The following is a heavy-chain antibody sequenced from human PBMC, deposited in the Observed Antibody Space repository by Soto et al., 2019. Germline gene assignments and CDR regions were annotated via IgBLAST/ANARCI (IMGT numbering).Heavy chain of an antibody. CDR2: IYYSGST. CDR1: GGSISSSSYY. V-gene: IGHV4-39*01. J-gene: IGHJ5*02. Sequence: QLQLQESGPGLVKPSETLSLTCTVSGGSISSSSYYWGWIRQPPGKGLEWIGSIYYSGSTYYNPSLKSLVTISVDTSKNQFSLKLSSVTAADTAVYYCAPTFSRRSGRDNWFDPWGQGTLVTVSS. D-gene: IGHD3-10*01. CDR3: APTFSRRSGRDNWFDP.